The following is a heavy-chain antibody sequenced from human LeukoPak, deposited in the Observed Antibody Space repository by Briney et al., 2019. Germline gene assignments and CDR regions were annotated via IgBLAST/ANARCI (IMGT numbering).Heavy chain of an antibody. Sequence: GRSLRLSCPPSGFTFSIHSINWVRQAPGKGREWLSYISSSSRTISYADSLKGRLTVSRDNAKNSLDLQMNSLRVEDTAVYYCARDGTSGWTSDYWGQGTLVTVSS. V-gene: IGHV3-48*04. D-gene: IGHD6-19*01. CDR3: ARDGTSGWTSDY. J-gene: IGHJ4*02. CDR2: ISSSSRTI. CDR1: GFTFSIHS.